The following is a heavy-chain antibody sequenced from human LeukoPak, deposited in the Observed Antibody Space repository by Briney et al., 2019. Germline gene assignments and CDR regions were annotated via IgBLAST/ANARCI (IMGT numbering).Heavy chain of an antibody. D-gene: IGHD1-1*01. J-gene: IGHJ3*02. CDR3: AREGYDWNGNAFDI. V-gene: IGHV4-38-2*02. CDR2: VYYNGNT. Sequence: SETLSLTCTVSGYSITSGYFWGWIRQPPGKGLEWIGSVYYNGNTYYNPSLKSRVTISRDTSKNQFSLKVSSVTAADTAVYYCAREGYDWNGNAFDIWGQGTMVTVSS. CDR1: GYSITSGYF.